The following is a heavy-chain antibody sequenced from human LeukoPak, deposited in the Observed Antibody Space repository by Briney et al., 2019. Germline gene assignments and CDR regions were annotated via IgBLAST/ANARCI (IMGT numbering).Heavy chain of an antibody. V-gene: IGHV3-53*01. CDR1: GLTVSRNY. CDR3: ARVGGH. Sequence: GGSLRLSCAASGLTVSRNYMSWVRQAPGKGLESVSVIYSAGSTYYADSVRGRFTISRDNAKNTLYLQMNSLRVEDTAVYYCARVGGHWGQGTLVTVSS. J-gene: IGHJ4*02. D-gene: IGHD3-10*01. CDR2: IYSAGST.